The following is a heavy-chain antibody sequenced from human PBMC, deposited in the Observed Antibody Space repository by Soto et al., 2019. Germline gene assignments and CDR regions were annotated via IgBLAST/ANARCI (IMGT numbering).Heavy chain of an antibody. Sequence: ASLKVSCKASGYTFTGCYMHWVRQAPGQGLEWMGWINPKSGGTNYAQKFQGRVTMTRDTSISTAYMELSRLRSDDTAVYYCARDWAAGYWFDPWGQGTLVTVSS. CDR2: INPKSGGT. CDR3: ARDWAAGYWFDP. V-gene: IGHV1-2*02. CDR1: GYTFTGCY. D-gene: IGHD6-13*01. J-gene: IGHJ5*02.